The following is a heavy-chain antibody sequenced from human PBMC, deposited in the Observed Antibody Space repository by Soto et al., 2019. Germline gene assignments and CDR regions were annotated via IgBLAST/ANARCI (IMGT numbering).Heavy chain of an antibody. CDR1: GYTFTSYG. Sequence: WASVKVSCKASGYTFTSYGISWVRQAPGQGLEWMGWISAYNGNTNYAQKLQGRVTMTTDTSTSTAYMELRSLRSDDTAVYYCARDRAGANYYYYGMDVWGQGTTVTASS. J-gene: IGHJ6*02. CDR3: ARDRAGANYYYYGMDV. V-gene: IGHV1-18*01. CDR2: ISAYNGNT. D-gene: IGHD6-19*01.